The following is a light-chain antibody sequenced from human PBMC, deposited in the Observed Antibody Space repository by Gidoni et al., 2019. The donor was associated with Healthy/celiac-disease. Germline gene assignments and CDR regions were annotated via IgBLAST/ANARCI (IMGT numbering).Light chain of an antibody. CDR3: QSYDSSLRGWV. CDR1: SSNIGAGSD. CDR2: GNS. V-gene: IGLV1-40*01. Sequence: QSVLTQPPSVSGAPGQTVTISCTGSSSNIGAGSDVHWYQQLPGTAPKLLIYGNSKRTPGVPDRFSGSKAGTSASLAITGLQAEDEADYYCQSYDSSLRGWVFGGGTKLTVL. J-gene: IGLJ3*02.